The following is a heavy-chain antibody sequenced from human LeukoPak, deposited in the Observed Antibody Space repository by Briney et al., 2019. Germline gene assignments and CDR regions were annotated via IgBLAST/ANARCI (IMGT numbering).Heavy chain of an antibody. D-gene: IGHD1-26*01. CDR3: ARLGYSGSYYERTFDI. CDR2: IYYSGST. J-gene: IGHJ3*02. CDR1: GGSISSSSYY. V-gene: IGHV4-39*01. Sequence: SETLSLTCTVSGGSISSSSYYWGWIRQPPGKGLEWIGSIYYSGSTYYNPSLKSRVTISVDTSKNQFSLKLSSVTAADTAVYYCARLGYSGSYYERTFDIWGQGTMVTVSS.